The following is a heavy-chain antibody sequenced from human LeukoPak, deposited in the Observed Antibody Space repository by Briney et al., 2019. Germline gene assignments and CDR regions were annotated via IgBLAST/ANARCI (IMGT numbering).Heavy chain of an antibody. CDR2: IYYSGST. J-gene: IGHJ4*02. Sequence: SQTLSLTCTVSGGSISSGDYYWSWIRQPPGKGLEWIGYIYYSGSTYYNSSLKSRVTISVDTSKNQFSLKLSSVTAADTAVYYCASRPFYDSSGYYSDYWGQGTLVTVSS. D-gene: IGHD3-22*01. V-gene: IGHV4-30-4*01. CDR3: ASRPFYDSSGYYSDY. CDR1: GGSISSGDYY.